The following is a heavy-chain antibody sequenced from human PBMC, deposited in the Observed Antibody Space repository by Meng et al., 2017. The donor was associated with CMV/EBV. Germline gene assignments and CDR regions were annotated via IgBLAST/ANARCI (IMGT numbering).Heavy chain of an antibody. CDR1: GGTFSNYA. J-gene: IGHJ6*02. Sequence: SSVNVSCKASGGTFSNYAISWVRQAPGQGLEWMGGIIPIFGTANYAQKFQGRVTITTDESTSTAYMELSSLRSEDTAVYYCARDIITIFGVVKGGMDVWGQGTTVTVSS. V-gene: IGHV1-69*05. CDR2: IIPIFGTA. D-gene: IGHD3-3*01. CDR3: ARDIITIFGVVKGGMDV.